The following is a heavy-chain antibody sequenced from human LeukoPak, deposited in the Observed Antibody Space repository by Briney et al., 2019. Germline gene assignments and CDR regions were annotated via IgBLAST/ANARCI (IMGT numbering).Heavy chain of an antibody. CDR1: GFTFSSYA. J-gene: IGHJ4*02. D-gene: IGHD2-21*02. Sequence: GGSLRLSCAASGFTFSSYAMNWVRQAPGKGLEWVAVISYDGSNKYYADSVKGRFTISRDNSKNTLYLQMNSLRAEDTAVYYCAREGRGVTQFFDYWGQGTLVTVSS. CDR2: ISYDGSNK. CDR3: AREGRGVTQFFDY. V-gene: IGHV3-30*04.